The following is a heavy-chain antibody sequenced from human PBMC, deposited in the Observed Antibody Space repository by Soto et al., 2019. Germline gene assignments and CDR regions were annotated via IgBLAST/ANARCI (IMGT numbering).Heavy chain of an antibody. Sequence: EVQLVESGGDLVQPGGSLRLSCAASGFTFNTYWMSWVRQAPGKGLQWVANIKDDGSEKYYVDSVKGRFTISRDNAKNLLYLQMNSLGAGDTAMYYCARFTRRSSGDYWGQGTLVTVSS. CDR1: GFTFNTYW. CDR3: ARFTRRSSGDY. D-gene: IGHD6-25*01. CDR2: IKDDGSEK. J-gene: IGHJ4*02. V-gene: IGHV3-7*01.